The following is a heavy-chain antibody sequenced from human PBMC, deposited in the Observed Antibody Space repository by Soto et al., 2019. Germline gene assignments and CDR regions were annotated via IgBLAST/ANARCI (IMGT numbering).Heavy chain of an antibody. CDR3: AAGLNYYFEL. CDR2: IGSGGDT. CDR1: GFAFSNYD. D-gene: IGHD1-7*01. J-gene: IGHJ2*01. V-gene: IGHV3-13*04. Sequence: EVQLVASGGGLVQPGGSLRLSCTASGFAFSNYDMHWVRQVPGKGLEWVSFIGSGGDTDYPNSVRGRFTTSRDNARNSFYLQMNSLTGGDAAVYYCAAGLNYYFELWGRGTLVTVSS.